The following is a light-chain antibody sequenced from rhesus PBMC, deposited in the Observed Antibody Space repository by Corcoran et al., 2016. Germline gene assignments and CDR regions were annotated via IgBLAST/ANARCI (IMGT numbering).Light chain of an antibody. CDR3: QQHHSYPPA. CDR1: QGINNY. J-gene: IGKJ1*01. V-gene: IGKV1S3*01. CDR2: YAS. Sequence: DIQMTQSPSSLSASVGDTVTITCRASQGINNYLAWYQQKPGKAPKPLIYYASNLESGVPSRSSGSGSGTDLTLTISSLHPDDFATYSCQQHHSYPPAFGQGTKVEVK.